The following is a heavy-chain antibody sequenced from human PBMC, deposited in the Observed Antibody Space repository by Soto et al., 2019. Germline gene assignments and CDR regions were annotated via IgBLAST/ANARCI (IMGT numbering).Heavy chain of an antibody. Sequence: ASVKVSCKASGYTFTSYGISWVRQAPGQGLERMGWISAYNGNTNYAQKLQGRVTMTTDTSTSTAYMELRSLRSDDTAVYYCARSGYYDSSGYFGDYWGQGTLVTVSS. CDR3: ARSGYYDSSGYFGDY. J-gene: IGHJ4*02. V-gene: IGHV1-18*01. CDR2: ISAYNGNT. CDR1: GYTFTSYG. D-gene: IGHD3-22*01.